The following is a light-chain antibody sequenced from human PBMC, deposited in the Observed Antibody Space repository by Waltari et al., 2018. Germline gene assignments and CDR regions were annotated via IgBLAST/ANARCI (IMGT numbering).Light chain of an antibody. J-gene: IGKJ2*01. CDR2: GAS. V-gene: IGKV1-39*01. CDR1: QNIADS. CDR3: QQRYSTPYT. Sequence: DIQMTQSPSSLSASVGDRVTITCRASQNIADSLNWYQEKPGEAPKLLIWGASSLQRGVPSRFSGSGSGTDFTLTISSLHPEDFATYYCQQRYSTPYTFGQGPELDIK.